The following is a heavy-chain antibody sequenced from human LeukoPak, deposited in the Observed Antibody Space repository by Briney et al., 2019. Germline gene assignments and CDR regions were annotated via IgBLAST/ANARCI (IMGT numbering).Heavy chain of an antibody. J-gene: IGHJ4*02. CDR3: AREGSWALPYHDY. V-gene: IGHV4-61*02. D-gene: IGHD3-10*01. Sequence: SETLSLTCTVSGGSISSGSYYWSWIRQPAGKGLEWIGRIYPSTSTNYNPALKSRVTISLDTSKNQFSLKLSSVAAADTAVYYWAREGSWALPYHDYWGQGTLVTVSS. CDR1: GGSISSGSYY. CDR2: IYPSTST.